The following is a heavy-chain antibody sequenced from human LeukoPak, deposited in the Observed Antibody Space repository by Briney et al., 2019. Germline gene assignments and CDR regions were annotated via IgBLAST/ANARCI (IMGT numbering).Heavy chain of an antibody. Sequence: GGSLRLSCTTSGLTLGGHDMHWVRQTTGDGLEWVAAVSAGHHAFYAGSVRGRFTVSREDAKNSLFLQMNSLRAGDTAIYYCVREARGYHYTYFDYWGQGSLVTVSS. CDR3: VREARGYHYTYFDY. V-gene: IGHV3-13*01. D-gene: IGHD5-18*01. J-gene: IGHJ4*02. CDR2: VSAGHHA. CDR1: GLTLGGHD.